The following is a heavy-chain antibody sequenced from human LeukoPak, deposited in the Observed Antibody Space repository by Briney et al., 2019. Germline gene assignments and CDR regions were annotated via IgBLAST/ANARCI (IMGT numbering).Heavy chain of an antibody. D-gene: IGHD2-15*01. Sequence: PGGSLRLSCAASGFTFSRDSMNWVRQAPGKGLEWISYINRDSGIKYYADSVRGRLTISRDNAKNSLYLQMHSLRAEDTAVYYCVRDNRRCCGVVPANIDDYWGQGTLVTVSS. CDR1: GFTFSRDS. CDR3: VRDNRRCCGVVPANIDDY. V-gene: IGHV3-48*04. CDR2: INRDSGIK. J-gene: IGHJ4*02.